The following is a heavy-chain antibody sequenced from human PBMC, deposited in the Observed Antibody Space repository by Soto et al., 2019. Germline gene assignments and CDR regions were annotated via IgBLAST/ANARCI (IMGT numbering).Heavy chain of an antibody. CDR2: IFPIFGTA. D-gene: IGHD6-6*01. V-gene: IGHV1-69*06. CDR1: GGTFSSYA. J-gene: IGHJ6*02. CDR3: ARSTYRSSSGDYYYGMDV. Sequence: QVQLVQSGAEVKKPGSSVKVSCKASGGTFSSYAISWMRQAPGQGLEWMGGIFPIFGTANYAQKFQGRVTITAGNSTRPACMELSSLRSEYTAVYYCARSTYRSSSGDYYYGMDVWCQGTTVTVSS.